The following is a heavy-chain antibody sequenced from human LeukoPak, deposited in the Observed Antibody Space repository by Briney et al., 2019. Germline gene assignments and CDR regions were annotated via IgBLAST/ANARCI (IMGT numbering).Heavy chain of an antibody. D-gene: IGHD2-2*01. CDR2: IINSNNYI. CDR3: ARDVGYCSSTSCYGSAY. Sequence: GGSLRLSCAASGFTFSIYRMLWLRQAPGKGLEWVSPIINSNNYIYYADTVKGRLTISRDNAKISLYLQMNSLRAEDTAVYYCARDVGYCSSTSCYGSAYWGQGTLVTVSS. J-gene: IGHJ4*02. CDR1: GFTFSIYR. V-gene: IGHV3-21*01.